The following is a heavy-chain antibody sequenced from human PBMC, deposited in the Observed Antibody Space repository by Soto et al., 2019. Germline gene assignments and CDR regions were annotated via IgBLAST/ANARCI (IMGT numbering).Heavy chain of an antibody. CDR3: AREGKRFYELDV. V-gene: IGHV3-74*01. Sequence: EQVVESGGGLVQPGGSLRLVCAASGFSFSSYRMYWVRQAPGKGLMWVSRISHDGSVTNFADSVKGRFLISRDNAANTVSLQMSVLRVDDMGIYYCAREGKRFYELDVWGQGTSVIVSS. D-gene: IGHD2-2*01. CDR1: GFSFSSYR. CDR2: ISHDGSVT. J-gene: IGHJ6*02.